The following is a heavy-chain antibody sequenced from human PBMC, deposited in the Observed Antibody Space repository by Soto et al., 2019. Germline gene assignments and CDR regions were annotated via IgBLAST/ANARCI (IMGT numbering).Heavy chain of an antibody. Sequence: GESLKISCKGSGYSFTSYWIGWVRQMPGKGLEWMGIIYPGDSDTRYSPSFQGQVTISADKSISTAYLQWSSLKASDTAMYYCAGGGVLLWCGEAPLITPGNWFDPWGQGTLVTVSS. CDR1: GYSFTSYW. V-gene: IGHV5-51*01. J-gene: IGHJ5*01. CDR3: AGGGVLLWCGEAPLITPGNWFDP. CDR2: IYPGDSDT. D-gene: IGHD3-10*01.